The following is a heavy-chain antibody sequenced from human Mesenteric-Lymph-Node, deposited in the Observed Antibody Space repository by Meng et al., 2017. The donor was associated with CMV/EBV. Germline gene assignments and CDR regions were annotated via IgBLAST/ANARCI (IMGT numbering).Heavy chain of an antibody. J-gene: IGHJ4*02. CDR2: TWFGRGS. CDR1: GGVVSSASYH. V-gene: IGHV4-61*01. CDR3: ASLIAGGGGRGN. D-gene: IGHD1-26*01. Sequence: SETLSLTCIVSGGVVSSASYHWNWIRQPPGTGLEWIGQTWFGRGSNYNPSLKSRLTISLDTSKNQFTLHLNSVTAADTAIYYCASLIAGGGGRGNWGQGTLVTVSS.